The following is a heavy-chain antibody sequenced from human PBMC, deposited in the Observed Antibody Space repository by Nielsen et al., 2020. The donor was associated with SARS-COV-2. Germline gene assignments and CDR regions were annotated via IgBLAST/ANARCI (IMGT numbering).Heavy chain of an antibody. J-gene: IGHJ2*01. CDR3: VHTAGYCSRTRGCLDWYFDL. CDR1: GFSLTTTGVG. Sequence: SGPTLVKPTQTLTVTCTFSGFSLTTTGVGVGWIRQPPGKAPEWLALIYWDDDKRYSPSLKDRLTIMKDTSKNQVVLIVTNVDPVDTATYYCVHTAGYCSRTRGCLDWYFDLWGRGTLVTVSS. D-gene: IGHD2-2*01. V-gene: IGHV2-5*02. CDR2: IYWDDDK.